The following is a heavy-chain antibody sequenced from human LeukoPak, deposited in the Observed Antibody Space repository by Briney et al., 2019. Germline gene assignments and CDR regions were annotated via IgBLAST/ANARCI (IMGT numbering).Heavy chain of an antibody. CDR1: GYIFTSYY. CDR2: INPSGGST. D-gene: IGHD3-22*01. CDR3: AREKYYYDSSGSPFDI. Sequence: ASVKVSCKTSGYIFTSYYMHWVRQAPGQGLEWMGIINPSGGSTSYAQKFQGRVTMTRDMSTSTVYMELSSLRSEDTAVYYCAREKYYYDSSGSPFDIWGQGTMVTVSS. V-gene: IGHV1-46*01. J-gene: IGHJ3*02.